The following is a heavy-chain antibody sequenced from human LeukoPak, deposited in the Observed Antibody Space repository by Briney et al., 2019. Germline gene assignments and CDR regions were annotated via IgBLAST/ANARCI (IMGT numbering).Heavy chain of an antibody. J-gene: IGHJ4*02. CDR3: ARGGHSGYEGLKDY. CDR2: ISCDGSNK. D-gene: IGHD5-12*01. CDR1: GFTFSSYA. V-gene: IGHV3-30-3*01. Sequence: PGGSLRLSCAASGFTFSSYAMHWVRQAPGKGLEWVAVISCDGSNKYYADSVKGRFTISRDNSKNTLYLQMNSLRAEDTAVYYCARGGHSGYEGLKDYWGQGTLVTVSS.